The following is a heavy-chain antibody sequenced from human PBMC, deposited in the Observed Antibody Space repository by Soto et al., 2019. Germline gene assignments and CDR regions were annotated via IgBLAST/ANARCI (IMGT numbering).Heavy chain of an antibody. Sequence: QVQLQQWGAGLLRPSETLSLTCAFYGGSFDDFYWSWVRQSPGKGLEWVGEISHDGGTNYSPSLASRVSISVDTSKTHFSLHLRSVTAADTGLYYCARGQLVWYGDLTPYHRDMDVWGQGTTVTVSS. D-gene: IGHD3-10*01. CDR2: ISHDGGT. V-gene: IGHV4-34*02. CDR3: ARGQLVWYGDLTPYHRDMDV. J-gene: IGHJ6*02. CDR1: GGSFDDFY.